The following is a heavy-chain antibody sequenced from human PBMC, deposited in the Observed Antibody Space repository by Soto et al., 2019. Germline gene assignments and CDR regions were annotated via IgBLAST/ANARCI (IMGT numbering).Heavy chain of an antibody. Sequence: QVQLEESGGGVVQPGRSLRLSCAASGFTFSSYGMHWVRQAPGKGLEWVAVIWYDGSNKYYADSVTGRFTISRDNSKNKLYLQMHSLGAEDTAVYYCARIPQIAVAGTRFGYFDLWGRGTLVTVSS. CDR2: IWYDGSNK. CDR3: ARIPQIAVAGTRFGYFDL. J-gene: IGHJ2*01. CDR1: GFTFSSYG. D-gene: IGHD6-19*01. V-gene: IGHV3-33*01.